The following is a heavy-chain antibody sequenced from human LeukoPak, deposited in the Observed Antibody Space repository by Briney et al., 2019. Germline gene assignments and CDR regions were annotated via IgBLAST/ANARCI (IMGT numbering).Heavy chain of an antibody. Sequence: GASAKVSCKASGYTFSNYAIHWVRQAPGQRFEWMGWINAGNGHTKYSQNFQGRVTITRDSSASTAYMELSSLTSEDTAVYYCARGIWSARTVDYYLDYWGQGTLVTVSS. J-gene: IGHJ4*02. CDR2: INAGNGHT. V-gene: IGHV1-3*01. D-gene: IGHD2-21*01. CDR3: ARGIWSARTVDYYLDY. CDR1: GYTFSNYA.